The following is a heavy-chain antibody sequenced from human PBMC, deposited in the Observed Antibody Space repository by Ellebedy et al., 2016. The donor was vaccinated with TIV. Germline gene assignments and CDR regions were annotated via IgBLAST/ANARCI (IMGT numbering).Heavy chain of an antibody. Sequence: GESLKISCAAPGVTVSSNHMNWARQAPGKGLEWVSVLQSGGTTHYADSVKGRFTISRDNSKNTLYLQMNSLRAEDTAVYYCTKARDGGGSVDYWGQGTLVTVSS. CDR1: GVTVSSNH. D-gene: IGHD2-15*01. CDR2: LQSGGTT. J-gene: IGHJ4*02. CDR3: TKARDGGGSVDY. V-gene: IGHV3-66*01.